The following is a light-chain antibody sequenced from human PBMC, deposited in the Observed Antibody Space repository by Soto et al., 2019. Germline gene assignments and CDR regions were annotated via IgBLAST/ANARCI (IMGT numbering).Light chain of an antibody. CDR2: GAS. J-gene: IGKJ1*01. CDR1: QSVDNNF. Sequence: EIVLTQSPGTLSLSPGERATLSCRASQSVDNNFLAWYQQKPGQAPRLLIYGASSRATGIPDRFSGSGFGTDFTLTISRLETGDFAVYYCQQYGNSPVIFGHGTKVEIK. V-gene: IGKV3-20*01. CDR3: QQYGNSPVI.